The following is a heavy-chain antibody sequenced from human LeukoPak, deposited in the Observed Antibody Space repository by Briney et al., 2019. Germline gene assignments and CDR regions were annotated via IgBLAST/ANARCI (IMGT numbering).Heavy chain of an antibody. CDR2: ISSSSSYI. V-gene: IGHV3-11*04. J-gene: IGHJ4*02. CDR3: ARVWRQQLELDH. CDR1: GFTFSDYY. Sequence: GGSLRLSCAASGFTFSDYYMSWIRQAPGKGLEWVSYISSSSSYIYYADSVKGRFTISRDNAKKSFYLQMNSLRAEDTAVYYCARVWRQQLELDHWGQGTLVIVSS. D-gene: IGHD6-13*01.